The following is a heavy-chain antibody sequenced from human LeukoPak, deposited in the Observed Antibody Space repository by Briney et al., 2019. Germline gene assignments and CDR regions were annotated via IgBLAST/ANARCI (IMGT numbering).Heavy chain of an antibody. CDR2: IGGSGSAT. CDR3: AKAWGSYRSLDY. D-gene: IGHD3-16*02. CDR1: GFTFSTYA. V-gene: IGHV3-23*01. J-gene: IGHJ4*02. Sequence: GGSLRLSCAASGFTFSTYAMTWVRQAPGKGLEWVSSIGGSGSATYYADSVKGRFTISRDNSKNTLYLQMNSLRAEDTAIYYCAKAWGSYRSLDYWGQGTLVTVSS.